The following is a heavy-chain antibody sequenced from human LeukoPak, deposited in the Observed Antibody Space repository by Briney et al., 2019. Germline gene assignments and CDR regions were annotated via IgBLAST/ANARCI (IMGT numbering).Heavy chain of an antibody. D-gene: IGHD1-1*01. CDR3: ATTHYRPY. J-gene: IGHJ4*02. CDR1: GFSFSDYY. CDR2: IKSGGTTT. Sequence: GGSLRLSCEASGFSFSDYYMSWIRQVPGKGLEWISYIKSGGTTTHYSDSVKGRFTISRDDAKNSLFLQMNSLRAEDTAVYYCATTHYRPYWGQGTLVTVSS. V-gene: IGHV3-11*01.